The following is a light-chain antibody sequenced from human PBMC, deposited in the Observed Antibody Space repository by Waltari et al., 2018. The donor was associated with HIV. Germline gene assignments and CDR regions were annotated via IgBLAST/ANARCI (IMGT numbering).Light chain of an antibody. CDR1: KNNVDHQG. Sequence: QAGLTQPPSLSKDLRQTATLTCTGDKNNVDHQGAAWLKHRQGHPPKLLFYRNNNRPSGIPDRCSAFRSGNTASLSISGLLADDEADYFCAAWDTSLGGWVFGGGTQLTVL. CDR2: RNN. J-gene: IGLJ3*02. CDR3: AAWDTSLGGWV. V-gene: IGLV10-54*04.